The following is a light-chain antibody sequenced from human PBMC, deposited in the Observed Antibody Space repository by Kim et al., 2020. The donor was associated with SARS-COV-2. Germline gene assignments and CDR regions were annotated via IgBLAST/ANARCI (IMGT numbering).Light chain of an antibody. CDR1: SLRRYY. V-gene: IGLV3-19*01. CDR3: SSRGSSENVL. J-gene: IGLJ2*01. Sequence: SSELTQDPAVSVAVGQTVKITCQGDSLRRYYASWYQQKPGQAPILVIYGRNNRSSGIPERLSGSTSGNTASLIITGTQAEDEGDYYCSSRGSSENVLFGGGTQLTVL. CDR2: GRN.